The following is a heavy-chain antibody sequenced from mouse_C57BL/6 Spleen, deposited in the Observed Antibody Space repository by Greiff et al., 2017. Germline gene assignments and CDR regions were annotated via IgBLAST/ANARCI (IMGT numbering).Heavy chain of an antibody. D-gene: IGHD1-1*01. V-gene: IGHV1-26*01. Sequence: VQLKESGPELVKPGASVKISCKASGYTFTDYYMNWVKQSHGKSLEWIGDINPNNGGTSYNQKFKGKATLTVDKSSSTAYMELRSLTSEDSAVYYCAREGGSSPAWFAYWGQGTLVTVSA. CDR1: GYTFTDYY. J-gene: IGHJ3*01. CDR3: AREGGSSPAWFAY. CDR2: INPNNGGT.